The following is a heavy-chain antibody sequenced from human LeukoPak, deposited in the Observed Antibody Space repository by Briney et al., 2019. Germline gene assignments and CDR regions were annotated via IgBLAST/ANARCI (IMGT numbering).Heavy chain of an antibody. V-gene: IGHV3-53*01. Sequence: GGSLRLSCAASGFTVSSNYMSWVRQAPGKGLEGVSFIYSGGSTYYADSVKGRFTFSRDNSKNTVYLQMNSLRAEDTAIYYCATGMRLAGTFDYWGQGTLVTVSS. CDR2: IYSGGST. D-gene: IGHD6-19*01. J-gene: IGHJ4*02. CDR1: GFTVSSNY. CDR3: ATGMRLAGTFDY.